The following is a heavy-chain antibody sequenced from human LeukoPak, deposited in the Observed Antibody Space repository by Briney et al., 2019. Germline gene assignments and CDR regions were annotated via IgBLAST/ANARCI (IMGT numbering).Heavy chain of an antibody. D-gene: IGHD3-9*01. Sequence: GRSLRLSCAASGFTFDDYAMHWVRQAPGKGLEWVSGISWNSGSIGYADSVKGRFTISRDNAKNSLYLQMNSLRAEDTALYYCAKDQSYDILTGHDAFDIWGQGTVVTVSS. CDR3: AKDQSYDILTGHDAFDI. J-gene: IGHJ3*02. V-gene: IGHV3-9*01. CDR1: GFTFDDYA. CDR2: ISWNSGSI.